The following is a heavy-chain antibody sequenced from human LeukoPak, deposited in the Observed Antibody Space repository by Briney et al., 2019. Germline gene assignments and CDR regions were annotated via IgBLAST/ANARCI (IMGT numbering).Heavy chain of an antibody. CDR3: ATLHYGPDY. CDR1: GYTFTSYG. J-gene: IGHJ4*02. CDR2: INPNSGGT. V-gene: IGHV1-2*02. Sequence: GASVKVSCKASGYTFTSYGISWVRQAPGQGLEWMGWINPNSGGTNYAQKFQGRVTMTRDTSISTAYMELSRLRSDDTAVYYCATLHYGPDYWGQGTLVTVSS. D-gene: IGHD4-17*01.